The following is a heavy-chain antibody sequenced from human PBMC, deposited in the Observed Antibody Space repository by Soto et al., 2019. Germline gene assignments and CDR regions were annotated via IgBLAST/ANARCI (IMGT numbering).Heavy chain of an antibody. CDR3: ARVLQWYHTRIAAAGYYFDY. Sequence: GASVKVSCKASGYTFTSYGISWVRQAPGQGLEWMGWISAYNGNTNYAQKLQGRVTMTTDTSTSTAYMELRSLRSDDTAVYYCARVLQWYHTRIAAAGYYFDYWGQGTLVPVSS. D-gene: IGHD6-13*01. CDR1: GYTFTSYG. CDR2: ISAYNGNT. J-gene: IGHJ4*02. V-gene: IGHV1-18*01.